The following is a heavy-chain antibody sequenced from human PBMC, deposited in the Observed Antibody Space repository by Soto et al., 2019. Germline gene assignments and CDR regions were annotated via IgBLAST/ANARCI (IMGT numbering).Heavy chain of an antibody. Sequence: EVQLVESGGGLVQPGGSLRLSCAASGFTFSSYSMNWVRQAPGKGLEWVSYISSSSSTIYYADSVKGRFTISRDNAKNALYLQMNSRRAKATAVYYCAKDLNCGLLGYWGQGTLVTVSS. D-gene: IGHD1-1*01. V-gene: IGHV3-48*01. CDR2: ISSSSSTI. J-gene: IGHJ4*02. CDR1: GFTFSSYS. CDR3: AKDLNCGLLGY.